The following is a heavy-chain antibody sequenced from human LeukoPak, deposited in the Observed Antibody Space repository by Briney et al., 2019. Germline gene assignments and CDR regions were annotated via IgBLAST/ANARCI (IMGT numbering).Heavy chain of an antibody. CDR3: ARHHRLLLWFGL. D-gene: IGHD3-22*01. J-gene: IGHJ5*02. Sequence: SETLSLTCAVYGGSFSGYYWSWIRQPPGKGLEWIGEINHSGSTNYNPSLKSRVTISVDTSKNQFSLKLSSVTAADTAVYYCARHHRLLLWFGLWGQGTLVTVSS. V-gene: IGHV4-34*01. CDR1: GGSFSGYY. CDR2: INHSGST.